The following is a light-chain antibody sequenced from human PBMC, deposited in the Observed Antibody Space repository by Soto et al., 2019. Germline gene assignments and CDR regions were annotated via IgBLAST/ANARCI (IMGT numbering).Light chain of an antibody. V-gene: IGKV3-11*01. Sequence: EIVLTQSPATLSSSPGETATLSCRASQYVGTRLAWYQHKPGQAPRLLIYYTSNRATGIPARFSGSGSGKDFTLTINSLAPEDFAIYYCHQRQSWPRTFGQGTKVDIK. CDR3: HQRQSWPRT. CDR2: YTS. J-gene: IGKJ1*01. CDR1: QYVGTR.